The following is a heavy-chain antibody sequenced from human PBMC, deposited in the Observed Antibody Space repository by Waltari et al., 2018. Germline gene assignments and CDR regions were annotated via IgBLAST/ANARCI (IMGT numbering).Heavy chain of an antibody. J-gene: IGHJ5*02. D-gene: IGHD6-6*01. CDR3: ARNGPIIAARPDP. V-gene: IGHV3-66*02. CDR2: IYNDGSK. Sequence: EVQLVESGGGLVQPGGSLRLSCAVSGFTVSRNYMTWVRQAPGKGLEWVSLIYNDGSKNYAGSVKGRFIISKDNSKNTLNLQINSLRPDDTGIYYCARNGPIIAARPDPWGQGTQVTVSS. CDR1: GFTVSRNY.